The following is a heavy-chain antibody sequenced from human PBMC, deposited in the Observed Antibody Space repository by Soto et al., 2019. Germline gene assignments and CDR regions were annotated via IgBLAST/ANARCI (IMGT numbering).Heavy chain of an antibody. CDR3: ARDEVGATGAFDI. V-gene: IGHV3-48*02. CDR1: GFTFSSYS. Sequence: GGSLRLSCAASGFTFSSYSMNWVRQAPGKGLEWVSYISSSSTIYYADSVKGRFTISRDNAKNSLYLQMNSLRDEDTAVYYCARDEVGATGAFDIWGQGTMVTVSS. CDR2: ISSSSTI. J-gene: IGHJ3*02. D-gene: IGHD1-26*01.